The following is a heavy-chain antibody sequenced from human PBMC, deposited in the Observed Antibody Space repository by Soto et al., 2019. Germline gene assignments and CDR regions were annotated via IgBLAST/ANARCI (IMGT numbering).Heavy chain of an antibody. V-gene: IGHV4-59*01. CDR1: NGSISPYY. CDR2: IYYSGGT. D-gene: IGHD5-18*01. Sequence: QVQLQESGPGLVKPSETLSLTCTVSNGSISPYYWSWIRQVPGKGLEWIGYIYYSGGTMYNPSLKSRVTTSIDASKKQFYLKVTSVTAADTAVYYCARGQNGYERYFDYWGQGTLVTVSS. J-gene: IGHJ4*02. CDR3: ARGQNGYERYFDY.